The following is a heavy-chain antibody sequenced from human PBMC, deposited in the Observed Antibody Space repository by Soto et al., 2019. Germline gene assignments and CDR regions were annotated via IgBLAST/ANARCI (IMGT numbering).Heavy chain of an antibody. CDR3: ARVGYDSSGYSVQLAYFFDY. CDR2: IYYSGST. J-gene: IGHJ4*02. Sequence: PSETLSLTCTVSGGSISSGGYYWSWIRQHPGKGLEWIGYIYYSGSTYYNPSLKSRVTISVDTSKNQFSLKLSSVTAADTAVYYCARVGYDSSGYSVQLAYFFDYWGQGTLVTLSS. V-gene: IGHV4-31*03. D-gene: IGHD3-22*01. CDR1: GGSISSGGYY.